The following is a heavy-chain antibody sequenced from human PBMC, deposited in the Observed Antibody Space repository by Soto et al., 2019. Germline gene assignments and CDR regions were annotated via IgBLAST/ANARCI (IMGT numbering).Heavy chain of an antibody. CDR1: GFTFSSYA. CDR3: ARRNMFDY. V-gene: IGHV3-23*01. J-gene: IGHJ4*02. CDR2: ISGSGGST. Sequence: PSETLSLTCTVSGFTFSSYAMNWVRQAPGKGLEWVSAISGSGGSTYYADSVKGRFTISRDNAKNSLYLQMNSLRAEDTAVYYCARRNMFDYWGQGALVTVSS.